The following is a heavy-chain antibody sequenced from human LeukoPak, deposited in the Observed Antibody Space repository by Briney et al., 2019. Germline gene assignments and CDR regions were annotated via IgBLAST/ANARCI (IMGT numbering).Heavy chain of an antibody. CDR2: ISGDGGGT. Sequence: PGGSLRLSCAASGFTFYDFAMHWVRQVPGKGLECVSLISGDGGGTYYADSVRGRFTISRDNNENSLFLQMNSLRPEDTALYYCAYSRGWYDLVTWGQGALVTVSS. J-gene: IGHJ5*02. CDR3: AYSRGWYDLVT. CDR1: GFTFYDFA. D-gene: IGHD6-19*01. V-gene: IGHV3-43*02.